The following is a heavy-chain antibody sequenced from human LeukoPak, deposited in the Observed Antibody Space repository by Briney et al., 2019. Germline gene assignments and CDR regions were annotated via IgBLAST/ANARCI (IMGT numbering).Heavy chain of an antibody. J-gene: IGHJ4*02. V-gene: IGHV4-59*13. CDR2: IYSSGRT. CDR1: YGSINSYY. D-gene: IGHD3-10*01. Sequence: PSETLSLTCSAPYGSINSYYWSWIRQPPGKRLQWIGNIYSSGRTTYNPSLKGRVTMSVDTSKNQFYLKLTSVTAADTAVYYCAGDYSSGSYRFDFWGRGSLVTVSS. CDR3: AGDYSSGSYRFDF.